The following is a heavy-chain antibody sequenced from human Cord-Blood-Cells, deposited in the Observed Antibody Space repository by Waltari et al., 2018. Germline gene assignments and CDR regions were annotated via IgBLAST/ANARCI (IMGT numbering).Heavy chain of an antibody. D-gene: IGHD1-26*01. J-gene: IGHJ4*02. V-gene: IGHV3-73*02. CDR2: IRSKANSYAT. CDR1: GFTFSGPA. CDR3: TRHTREGARDY. Sequence: EVQLVEYGGGLVQPGGSLKSSCAPSGFTFSGPALNWFGPASGKGLEGVGRIRSKANSYATAYAASVKGRFTISRDDSKNTAYLQMNSLKTEDTAVYYCTRHTREGARDYWGQGTLVTVSS.